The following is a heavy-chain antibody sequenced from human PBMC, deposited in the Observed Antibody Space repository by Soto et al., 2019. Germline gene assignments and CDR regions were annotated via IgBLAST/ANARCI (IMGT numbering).Heavy chain of an antibody. CDR1: GFTFSSYW. J-gene: IGHJ4*02. Sequence: GGSLRLSCAASGFTFSSYWMSWVRQAPGKGLEWVANIKQDGSEKYYVDSVKGRFTISRDNAKNSLYLQMNSLRAEDTAVYYCARSIIVVVPAAIDPFDYWGQGTLVTVSS. CDR2: IKQDGSEK. CDR3: ARSIIVVVPAAIDPFDY. V-gene: IGHV3-7*01. D-gene: IGHD2-2*02.